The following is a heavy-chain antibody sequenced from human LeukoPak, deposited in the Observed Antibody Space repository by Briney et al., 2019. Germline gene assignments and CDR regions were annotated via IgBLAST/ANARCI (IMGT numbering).Heavy chain of an antibody. V-gene: IGHV4-59*08. Sequence: PSETLSLTCTVSAAPITSYYWSWIRQPPGKGLEWIGYIYYSGSTNYNPSLKSRVAISVDTSKNQVSLKLSSVTAADTAVYYCARHAYYYDSSGYYDYWGQGTLVTVSS. CDR1: AAPITSYY. D-gene: IGHD3-22*01. CDR2: IYYSGST. CDR3: ARHAYYYDSSGYYDY. J-gene: IGHJ4*02.